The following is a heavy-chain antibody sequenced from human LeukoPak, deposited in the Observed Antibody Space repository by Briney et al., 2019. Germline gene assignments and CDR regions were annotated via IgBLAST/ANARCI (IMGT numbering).Heavy chain of an antibody. CDR2: IIPILGIA. D-gene: IGHD1-26*01. CDR1: GGTFSSYA. Sequence: SVKVSCKASGGTFSSYAISWVRRAPGQGLEWMGRIIPILGIANYAQKFQGRVTITADKSTSTAYMELSSLRSEDTAVYYCARGLTRGGGIVVGQPFDPWGQGTLVTVSS. V-gene: IGHV1-69*04. J-gene: IGHJ5*02. CDR3: ARGLTRGGGIVVGQPFDP.